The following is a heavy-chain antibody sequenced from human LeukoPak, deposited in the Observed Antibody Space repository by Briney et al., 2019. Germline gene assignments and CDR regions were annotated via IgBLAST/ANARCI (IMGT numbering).Heavy chain of an antibody. CDR2: IYYSGST. D-gene: IGHD3-10*01. Sequence: SSETLSLICSVSVGLISRYYWRWMPQPPGKGVVGIGYIYYSGSTNYKPSCKSQVTISVDTSKIQFSLKLTSVTAADTAVYYCARLPYGSFYYYGMDVWGQGTTVTVSS. CDR1: VGLISRYY. V-gene: IGHV4-59*08. CDR3: ARLPYGSFYYYGMDV. J-gene: IGHJ6*02.